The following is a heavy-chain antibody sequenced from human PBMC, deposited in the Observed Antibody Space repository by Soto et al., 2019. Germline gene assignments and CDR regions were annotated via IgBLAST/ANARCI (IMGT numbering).Heavy chain of an antibody. CDR2: VYYTGIT. D-gene: IGHD6-19*01. Sequence: SETLSLTCSVSGGSISGSYGSWIRPSPGKGLEWLGYVYYTGITNYSPSLRSRVSISVDTSKSEFSLRLSSVTAADTAVYFCARSVAVPGAHIDYWGQGTQVTVSS. CDR1: GGSISGSY. J-gene: IGHJ4*02. CDR3: ARSVAVPGAHIDY. V-gene: IGHV4-59*01.